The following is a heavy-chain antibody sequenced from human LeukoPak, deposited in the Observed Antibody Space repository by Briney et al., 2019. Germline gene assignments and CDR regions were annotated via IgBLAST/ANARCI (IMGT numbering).Heavy chain of an antibody. CDR1: GGTFSSYA. Sequence: SVTVSCKASGGTFSSYAISWVRQAPGQGLEWMGRIIPILGIANYAQKFQGRVTITADKSTSTAYMELSSLRSEDTAVYYCARGYYDSSGYYYDYWGQGTLVTVSS. D-gene: IGHD3-22*01. J-gene: IGHJ4*02. CDR3: ARGYYDSSGYYYDY. CDR2: IIPILGIA. V-gene: IGHV1-69*04.